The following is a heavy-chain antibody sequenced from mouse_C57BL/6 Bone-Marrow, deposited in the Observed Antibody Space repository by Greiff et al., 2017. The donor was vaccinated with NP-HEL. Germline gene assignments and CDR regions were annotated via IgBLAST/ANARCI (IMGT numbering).Heavy chain of an antibody. J-gene: IGHJ3*01. D-gene: IGHD2-4*01. V-gene: IGHV2-2*01. Sequence: QVQLQQPGPGLVQPSQSLSITCTVSGFSLTSYGVHWVRQSPGKGLEWLGVIWSGGSTDYNAAFISRLSISKDNSKSQVFFKMNSLQADDTAIYYCARVVYDYPAWFAYWGQGTLVTVSA. CDR2: IWSGGST. CDR1: GFSLTSYG. CDR3: ARVVYDYPAWFAY.